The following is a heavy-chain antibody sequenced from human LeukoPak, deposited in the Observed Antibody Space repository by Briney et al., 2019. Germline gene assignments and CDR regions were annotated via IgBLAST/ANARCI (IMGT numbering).Heavy chain of an antibody. V-gene: IGHV1-2*02. CDR3: ARGLSEDIVVVVAAGLDY. Sequence: ASVKVSCKASGYTFTGYYMHWVRQAPGQGLEWMGWINPNSGGTNYAQKFQGRVTMTRDTSISTAYMELSRLRSDDTAVYYCARGLSEDIVVVVAAGLDYWGQGTLVTVSS. D-gene: IGHD2-15*01. CDR2: INPNSGGT. J-gene: IGHJ4*02. CDR1: GYTFTGYY.